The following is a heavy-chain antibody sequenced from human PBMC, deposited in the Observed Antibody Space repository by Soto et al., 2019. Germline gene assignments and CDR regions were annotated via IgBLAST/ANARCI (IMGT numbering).Heavy chain of an antibody. CDR2: IIPILGIA. CDR1: GGTFSSYT. CDR3: ARDMVVRGVYDAFDI. D-gene: IGHD3-10*01. V-gene: IGHV1-69*08. Sequence: QVQLVQSGAEVKKPGSSVKVSCKASGGTFSSYTISWVRQAPGQGLEWMGRIIPILGIANYAQKFQGRVTITADKSTSTVYMELSSLRSEDTAVYYCARDMVVRGVYDAFDIWGQGTMVTVSS. J-gene: IGHJ3*02.